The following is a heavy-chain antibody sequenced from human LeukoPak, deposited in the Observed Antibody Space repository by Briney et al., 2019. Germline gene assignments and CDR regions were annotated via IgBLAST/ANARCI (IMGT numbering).Heavy chain of an antibody. J-gene: IGHJ5*02. D-gene: IGHD6-19*01. CDR3: ARDPNIAVVWGFDP. CDR1: GGTFSSYA. Sequence: SVKVSCKASGGTFSSYAISWVRQAPGQGLEWMGGIIPIFGTANYAQKFQGRVTITADESTSTAYMELSSLRSEDTAVYYCARDPNIAVVWGFDPWGQGTLVTVSS. CDR2: IIPIFGTA. V-gene: IGHV1-69*13.